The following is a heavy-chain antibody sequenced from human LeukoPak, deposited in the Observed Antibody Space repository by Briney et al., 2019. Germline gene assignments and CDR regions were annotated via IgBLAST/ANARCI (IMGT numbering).Heavy chain of an antibody. CDR3: AREGPYCTNGVCYNNFDY. CDR1: GASISSYY. Sequence: NPSQTLSLTCTVSGASISSYYWSWIRQPPGKGLEWIGYIDYSGSTNYTPSLKSRVTISVDTSKNQFSLKLSSVTAADTAVYYCAREGPYCTNGVCYNNFDYWGQGTLVTVSS. J-gene: IGHJ4*02. D-gene: IGHD2-8*01. CDR2: IDYSGST. V-gene: IGHV4-59*12.